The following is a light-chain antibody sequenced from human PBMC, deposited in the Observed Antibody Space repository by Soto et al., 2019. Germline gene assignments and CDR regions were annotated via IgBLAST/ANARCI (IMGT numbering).Light chain of an antibody. J-gene: IGKJ1*01. V-gene: IGKV3-15*01. CDR3: QQYNAWPPWT. CDR1: QSLSSN. CDR2: GAS. Sequence: EIMLTQSPATLSVSPGERATLSCRASQSLSSNLAWYQQKPGQAPRLLIFGASTRATGIPARFSGSGSGTEFTLTINSLQSEDSAVYYCQQYNAWPPWTFGQGTKVEIK.